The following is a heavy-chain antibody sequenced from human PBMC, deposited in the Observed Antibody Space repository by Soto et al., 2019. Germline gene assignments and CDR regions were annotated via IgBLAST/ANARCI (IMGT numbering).Heavy chain of an antibody. CDR1: GYGFTTYG. V-gene: IGHV1-18*01. J-gene: IGHJ4*02. CDR2: ISAHNGNT. D-gene: IGHD1-1*01. Sequence: QVHLVQSGAEVKKPGASVKVSCKGSGYGFTTYGITWVRQAPGLGLEWMAWISAHNGNTNYAQKLQGRVTVTRDTSTSTAYMELRSLRSDDKAVYYCARGRYGDYWGQGALVTVSS. CDR3: ARGRYGDY.